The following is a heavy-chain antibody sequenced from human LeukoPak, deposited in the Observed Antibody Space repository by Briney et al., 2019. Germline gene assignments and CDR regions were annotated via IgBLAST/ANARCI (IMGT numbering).Heavy chain of an antibody. J-gene: IGHJ6*02. V-gene: IGHV3-11*01. CDR3: ARGGALGMDV. CDR1: GFTFSDYY. CDR2: ISGVDSDT. Sequence: GGSLRLSCAASGFTFSDYYMTWIRQAPGEGLEWVSYISGVDSDTHYAASVKGRFTISRDNAQSSVYLQMSSLRAEDTAVYYCARGGALGMDVWGQGTTVTVSS. D-gene: IGHD1-26*01.